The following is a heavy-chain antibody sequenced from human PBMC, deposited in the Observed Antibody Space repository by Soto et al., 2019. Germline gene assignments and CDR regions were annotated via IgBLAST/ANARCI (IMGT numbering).Heavy chain of an antibody. CDR1: GYTLTELS. J-gene: IGHJ6*03. CDR3: ATETMVRGVTGYYYYMDV. Sequence: ASVKVSCKVSGYTLTELSMHWVRQAPGKGLEWMGGFDPEDGETIYAQKFQGRVTMTEDTSTDTAYMELSSLRSEDTAVYYCATETMVRGVTGYYYYMDVWGKGTTVTVSS. V-gene: IGHV1-24*01. D-gene: IGHD3-10*01. CDR2: FDPEDGET.